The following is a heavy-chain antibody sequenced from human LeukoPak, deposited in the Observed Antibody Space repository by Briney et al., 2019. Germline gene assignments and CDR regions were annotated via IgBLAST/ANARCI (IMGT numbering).Heavy chain of an antibody. J-gene: IGHJ4*02. CDR1: GGSISSGDYY. CDR2: IYYSGST. V-gene: IGHV4-30-4*01. CDR3: ARGGDHGDYPFDY. D-gene: IGHD4-17*01. Sequence: KSSETLSLTCTVSGGSISSGDYYWSWIRQPPGKGLEWIGYIYYSGSTYYNPSLKSRVTISVDTSKNQFSLKLSSVTAADTAVYYCARGGDHGDYPFDYWGQGTLVTVSS.